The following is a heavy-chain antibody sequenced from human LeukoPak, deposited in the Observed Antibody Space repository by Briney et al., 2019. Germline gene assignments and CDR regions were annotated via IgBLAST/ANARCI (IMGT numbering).Heavy chain of an antibody. D-gene: IGHD3-22*01. Sequence: GESLKISCKGSGYSFTSYWIGWVRQMPGKGLEWMGIIYPGDSDTRYSPSFQGQVTISADKSISTAYLQWSSLKASDTAMYYCASQDSSGYYWTPSYAFVIWGQGTMVTVSS. CDR1: GYSFTSYW. CDR3: ASQDSSGYYWTPSYAFVI. V-gene: IGHV5-51*01. CDR2: IYPGDSDT. J-gene: IGHJ3*02.